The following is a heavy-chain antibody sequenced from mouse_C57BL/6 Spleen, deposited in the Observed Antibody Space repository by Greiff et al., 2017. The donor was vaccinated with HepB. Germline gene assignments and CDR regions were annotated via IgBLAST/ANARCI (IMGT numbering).Heavy chain of an antibody. D-gene: IGHD1-1*01. J-gene: IGHJ4*01. Sequence: VQLKESGPELVKPGASVKISCKASGYAFSSSWMNWVKQRPGKGLEWIGRIYPGDGDTNYNGKFKGKATLTADKSSSTAYMQLSSLTSEDSAVYFCARGIYYYGSSSYYAMDYWGQGTSVTVSS. CDR2: IYPGDGDT. CDR3: ARGIYYYGSSSYYAMDY. CDR1: GYAFSSSW. V-gene: IGHV1-82*01.